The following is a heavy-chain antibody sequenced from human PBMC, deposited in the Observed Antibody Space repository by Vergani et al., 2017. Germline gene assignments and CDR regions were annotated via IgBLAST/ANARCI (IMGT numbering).Heavy chain of an antibody. D-gene: IGHD1-26*01. J-gene: IGHJ5*01. CDR3: VKDAGSYENCFDS. CDR1: GFTFSTYA. CDR2: LTGGGGST. Sequence: EVQLLESGGRLKQPGGSVRLSCAASGFTFSTYAMHWVCQAPGKGLEWVSALTGGGGSTYYADSFKGRFIISRDNSRDTLYLQMNSLRPEDTATYYCVKDAGSYENCFDSWGQGTLVTVSS. V-gene: IGHV3-23*01.